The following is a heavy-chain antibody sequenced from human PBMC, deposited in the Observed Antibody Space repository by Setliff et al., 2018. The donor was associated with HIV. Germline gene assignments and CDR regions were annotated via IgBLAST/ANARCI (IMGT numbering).Heavy chain of an antibody. Sequence: PSETLSLTCTVSGGSASNSRYFWSWIRQPPGKGLEWIGEITHTGSANYNPSLKSRVTISMDTSKNQFSLRLSSVTAADTAVYYCARGESWAWELHAVWGQGTLVTVSS. D-gene: IGHD1-26*01. CDR2: ITHTGSA. CDR3: ARGESWAWELHAV. J-gene: IGHJ4*02. CDR1: GGSASNSRYF. V-gene: IGHV4-39*07.